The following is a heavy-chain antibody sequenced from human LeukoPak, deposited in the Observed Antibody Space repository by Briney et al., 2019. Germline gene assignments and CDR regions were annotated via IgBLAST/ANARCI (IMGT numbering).Heavy chain of an antibody. CDR3: ARDRVSDY. J-gene: IGHJ4*02. D-gene: IGHD3-10*01. CDR2: IKQDGSEK. CDR1: GFTFSSFE. Sequence: GGSLRLSCAASGFTFSSFEMKWVRQAPGKGLEWVANIKQDGSEKYYVDSVKGRFTISRDNAKNSLYLQMNSLRAEDTAVYYCARDRVSDYWGQGTLVTVSS. V-gene: IGHV3-7*01.